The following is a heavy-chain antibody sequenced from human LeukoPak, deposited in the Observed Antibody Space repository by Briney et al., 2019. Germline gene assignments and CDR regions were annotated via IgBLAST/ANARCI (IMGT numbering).Heavy chain of an antibody. V-gene: IGHV4-59*01. J-gene: IGHJ6*03. Sequence: SETLSLTCTVSGGSISSYYWSWIRQPPGKGLEWIGYTYYSGSTNYNPSLKSRVTISVDTSKNQFSLKLSSVTAADTAVYYCARPPRISYYYYYYMDVWGKGTTVTVSS. CDR1: GGSISSYY. CDR2: TYYSGST. D-gene: IGHD2-15*01. CDR3: ARPPRISYYYYYYMDV.